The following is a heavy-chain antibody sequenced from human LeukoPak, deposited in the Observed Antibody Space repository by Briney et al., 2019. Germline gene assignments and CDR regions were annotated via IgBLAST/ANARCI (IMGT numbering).Heavy chain of an antibody. D-gene: IGHD6-6*01. J-gene: IGHJ3*02. V-gene: IGHV1-18*04. Sequence: ASVKVSCKASGYTFTSYYMHWVRQAPGQGLEWMGWISAYNGNTNYAQKLQGRVTMTTDTSTSTAYMELRSLRSDDTAVYYCARRGIAARDDIWGQGTMVTVSS. CDR1: GYTFTSYY. CDR3: ARRGIAARDDI. CDR2: ISAYNGNT.